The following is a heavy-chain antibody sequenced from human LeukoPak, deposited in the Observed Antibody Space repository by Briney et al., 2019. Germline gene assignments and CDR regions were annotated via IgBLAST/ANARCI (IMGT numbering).Heavy chain of an antibody. J-gene: IGHJ4*02. CDR1: GYSFVFFG. CDR2: IDSHNGDT. D-gene: IGHD1-26*01. Sequence: ASVKVSCKASGYSFVFFGVSWVRQAPGQGLEWMGWIDSHNGDTKYAERLQGRVFMTTDTSTSTSYMELRSLRSDDTDVYYCARAVSGSLYGDFDFWGQGTLVTVSS. V-gene: IGHV1-18*01. CDR3: ARAVSGSLYGDFDF.